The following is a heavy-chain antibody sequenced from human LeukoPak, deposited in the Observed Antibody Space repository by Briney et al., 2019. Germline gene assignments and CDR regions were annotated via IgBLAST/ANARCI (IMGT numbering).Heavy chain of an antibody. D-gene: IGHD5-18*01. CDR1: GFTFSNYA. CDR2: INNNGADT. Sequence: GGSLRLSCAASGFTFSNYAMSWVRQAPGKGLKWVSTINNNGADTYYADSVKGRFTISRDNSKNTLYLQMNSLRAEDTGIYYCARWLSHKIDSNGYLDYWGQGTLVAVSS. V-gene: IGHV3-23*01. J-gene: IGHJ4*02. CDR3: ARWLSHKIDSNGYLDY.